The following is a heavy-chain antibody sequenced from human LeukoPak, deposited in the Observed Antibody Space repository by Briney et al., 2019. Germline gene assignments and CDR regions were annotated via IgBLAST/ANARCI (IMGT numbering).Heavy chain of an antibody. D-gene: IGHD6-19*01. CDR2: IYYSGST. Sequence: SETLSLTCTVSGGSIRSSSYYWGRIRQPPGKGLEWIGSIYYSGSTYYNASLKSRGTISVDTSKNQFSLKLNSVTAADTAVYFCARQVVAVAGTGYFDYWGQGTLVTVSS. J-gene: IGHJ4*02. CDR1: GGSIRSSSYY. V-gene: IGHV4-39*01. CDR3: ARQVVAVAGTGYFDY.